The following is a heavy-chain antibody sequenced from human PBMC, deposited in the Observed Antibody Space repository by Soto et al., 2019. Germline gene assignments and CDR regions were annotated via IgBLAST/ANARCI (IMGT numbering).Heavy chain of an antibody. Sequence: QVQLVQSGAEVKKPGASVKVSCKASGYTFTSYGISWVRQAPGEGLERMGWISAYNGNTNYAQKLQGRVTMTTDTSTSTAYMELRSLRSDDTAVYYWATNRIIAAAGGYYYYGMDVWGQGTTVTVSS. V-gene: IGHV1-18*01. J-gene: IGHJ6*02. D-gene: IGHD6-13*01. CDR1: GYTFTSYG. CDR3: ATNRIIAAAGGYYYYGMDV. CDR2: ISAYNGNT.